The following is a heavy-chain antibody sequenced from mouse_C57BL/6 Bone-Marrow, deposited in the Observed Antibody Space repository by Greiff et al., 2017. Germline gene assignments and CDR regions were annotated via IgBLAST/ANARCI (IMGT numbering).Heavy chain of an antibody. CDR2: IYPGSGST. CDR1: GYTFTSYW. D-gene: IGHD1-1*01. V-gene: IGHV1-55*01. CDR3: ARPYYGSSYWYFDV. Sequence: QVQLQQPGAELVKPGASVKMSCKASGYTFTSYWITWVKQRPGQGLEWIGDIYPGSGSTNYNEKLKSKATLTVDTASSTAYMQLSSLTSEDSAVYYCARPYYGSSYWYFDVWGTGTTVTVSS. J-gene: IGHJ1*03.